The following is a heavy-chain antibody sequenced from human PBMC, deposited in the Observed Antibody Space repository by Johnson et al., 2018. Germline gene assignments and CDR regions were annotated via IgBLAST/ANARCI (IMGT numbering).Heavy chain of an antibody. D-gene: IGHD3-22*01. V-gene: IGHV3-23*04. CDR3: AKGSVGYDSSGYYSNYYYYYMDV. Sequence: VQLVQSGGGVVQPGRSLRLSCAASGFTFSSYAMSWVRQAPGKGLEWVSAISGSGGRTYYGDSVKGRFTISRDNSKNTLYLQMNSLRAEDTAGYYCAKGSVGYDSSGYYSNYYYYYMDVWGKGTTVTVSS. J-gene: IGHJ6*03. CDR1: GFTFSSYA. CDR2: ISGSGGRT.